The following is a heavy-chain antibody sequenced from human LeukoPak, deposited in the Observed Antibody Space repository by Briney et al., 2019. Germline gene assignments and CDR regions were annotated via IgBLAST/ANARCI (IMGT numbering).Heavy chain of an antibody. CDR2: ISWNSGSI. D-gene: IGHD6-19*01. CDR3: AKTGYSGGWIRTLFDY. J-gene: IGHJ4*02. CDR1: GFTFSSDA. Sequence: GGSLRLSCAASGFTFSSDARHWGRQAPGKGLGWVSGISWNSGSIGDADSVKGRFTISRDNAKNSLYLQMNSLRAEDTALYYCAKTGYSGGWIRTLFDYWGQGTLVTVSS. V-gene: IGHV3-9*01.